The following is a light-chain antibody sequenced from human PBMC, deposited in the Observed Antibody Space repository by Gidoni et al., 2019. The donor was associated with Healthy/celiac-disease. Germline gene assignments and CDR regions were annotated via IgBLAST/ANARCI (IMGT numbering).Light chain of an antibody. CDR2: KAS. CDR3: QSADSSGTYVV. CDR1: ALPKQY. J-gene: IGLJ2*01. Sequence: SSELTQPPTVSVSPGQTARITCSVDALPKQYAYWYLQKQGQPPVLVIFKASERPSGIPERFSGSSSGTTVTLTISGVQAEDEADYYCQSADSSGTYVVFGGGTKLTVL. V-gene: IGLV3-25*03.